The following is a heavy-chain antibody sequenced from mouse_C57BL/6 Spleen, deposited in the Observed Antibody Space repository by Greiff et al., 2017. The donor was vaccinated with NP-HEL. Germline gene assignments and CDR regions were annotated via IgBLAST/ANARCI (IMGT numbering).Heavy chain of an antibody. Sequence: VQLQQSGPELVKPGASVKISCKASGYAFSSSWMNWVKQRPGKGLEWIGRIYPGDGDTNYNEKFKGKATLTADKSSSTAYMHLNSLTSEDSAVYFYASSEADDGRIWFAYWGQGTLVTVSA. V-gene: IGHV1-82*01. CDR2: IYPGDGDT. J-gene: IGHJ3*01. D-gene: IGHD2-3*01. CDR3: ASSEADDGRIWFAY. CDR1: GYAFSSSW.